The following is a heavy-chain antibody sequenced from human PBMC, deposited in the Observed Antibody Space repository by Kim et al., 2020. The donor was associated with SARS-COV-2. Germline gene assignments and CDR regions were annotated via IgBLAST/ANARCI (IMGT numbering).Heavy chain of an antibody. CDR3: ARASNSGSYFDGFDI. CDR1: GFTFSDYY. CDR2: ITSSGSTR. J-gene: IGHJ3*02. V-gene: IGHV3-11*01. Sequence: GGSLRLSCAASGFTFSDYYMTWIRQAPGKALEWVSYITSSGSTRYYADSVKGRFTISRDNAKDSLFLQMNSLRAEDTAVYYCARASNSGSYFDGFDIWGQGTMVTVSS. D-gene: IGHD1-26*01.